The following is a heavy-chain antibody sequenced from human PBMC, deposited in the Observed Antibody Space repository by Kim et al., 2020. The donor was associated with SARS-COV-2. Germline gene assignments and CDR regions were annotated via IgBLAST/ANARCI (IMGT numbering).Heavy chain of an antibody. CDR2: INHSGST. J-gene: IGHJ2*01. D-gene: IGHD7-27*01. CDR3: ARVRNWGQYFDL. CDR1: GGSFSGYY. V-gene: IGHV4-34*01. Sequence: SETLSLTCAVYGGSFSGYYWSWIRQPPGKGLEWIGEINHSGSTNYNPSLKSRVTISVDTSKNQFSLKLSSVTAADTAVYYCARVRNWGQYFDLWGRGTLVTVSS.